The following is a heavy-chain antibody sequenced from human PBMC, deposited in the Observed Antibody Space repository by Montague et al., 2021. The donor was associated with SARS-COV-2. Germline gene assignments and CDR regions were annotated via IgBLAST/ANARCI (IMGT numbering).Heavy chain of an antibody. V-gene: IGHV4-34*01. CDR2: INHNRIT. CDR1: GESSSGFY. Sequence: SETLSLICAVYGESSSGFYWSWIRQSPGKGLEWIGDINHNRITSYNPSLKSRVVVSVDPSKNQFSLNLKSVTAADTAVYYCARDPFYQDTTRWNWFEFWSQGTPVIVSS. CDR3: ARDPFYQDTTRWNWFEF. D-gene: IGHD4-23*01. J-gene: IGHJ5*01.